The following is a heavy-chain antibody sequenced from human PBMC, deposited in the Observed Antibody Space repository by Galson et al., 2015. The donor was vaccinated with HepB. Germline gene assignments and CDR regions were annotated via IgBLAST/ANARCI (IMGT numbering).Heavy chain of an antibody. Sequence: SLRLSCAASGFTFSSYAMSWVRQAPGKGLEWVSAISGSGGSTYYADSVKGRFTISRDNSKNTLYLQMNSLRAEDTAVYYCAKEVQGITMVRAGIWGYGMDVWGQGTTVTVSS. D-gene: IGHD3-10*01. CDR2: ISGSGGST. J-gene: IGHJ6*02. CDR1: GFTFSSYA. CDR3: AKEVQGITMVRAGIWGYGMDV. V-gene: IGHV3-23*01.